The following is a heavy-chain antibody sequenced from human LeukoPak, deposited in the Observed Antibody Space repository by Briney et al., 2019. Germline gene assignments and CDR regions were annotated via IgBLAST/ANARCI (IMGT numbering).Heavy chain of an antibody. Sequence: QSGGSLRLSCAASGFTFDDYAMHWVRQAPGKGLEWVSGISWNSGSIGYADSVKGRFTISRDNVKNTLYLQMNSLGAEDTAVYYCSRGGFHHGFDIWGQGTVVTVSS. J-gene: IGHJ3*02. D-gene: IGHD3-10*01. CDR1: GFTFDDYA. CDR3: SRGGFHHGFDI. CDR2: ISWNSGSI. V-gene: IGHV3-9*01.